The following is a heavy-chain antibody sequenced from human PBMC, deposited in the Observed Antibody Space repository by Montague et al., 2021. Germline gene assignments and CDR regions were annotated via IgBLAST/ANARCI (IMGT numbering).Heavy chain of an antibody. CDR2: IFYTGST. CDR1: GASVSSGSYY. Sequence: SETLSLTYTVSGASVSSGSYYWSWLRQPPGMGLEWIGNIFYTGSTNYNPSLKSPVTISVDTSKNHVSLRLSSVTAADTAVYYCTGGSIENSHGLGMDYYYAIDVWGQGTTVTVSS. CDR3: TGGSIENSHGLGMDYYYAIDV. J-gene: IGHJ6*02. V-gene: IGHV4-61*03. D-gene: IGHD5-18*01.